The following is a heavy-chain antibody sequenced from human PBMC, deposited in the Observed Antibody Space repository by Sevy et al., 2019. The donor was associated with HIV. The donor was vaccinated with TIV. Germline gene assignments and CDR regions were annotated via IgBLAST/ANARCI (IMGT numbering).Heavy chain of an antibody. D-gene: IGHD2-2*03. CDR3: ARVRIGYCSSTSCYGLRYYYYGMDV. J-gene: IGHJ6*02. CDR2: INHSGST. CDR1: GGSFSGYY. Sequence: SETLSLTCAVYGGSFSGYYWSWIRQPPGKGLEWIGEINHSGSTNYNPSLKSRVTISVDTSKNQFSLKLSSVTAGDTAVYYCARVRIGYCSSTSCYGLRYYYYGMDVWGQGTTVTVSS. V-gene: IGHV4-34*01.